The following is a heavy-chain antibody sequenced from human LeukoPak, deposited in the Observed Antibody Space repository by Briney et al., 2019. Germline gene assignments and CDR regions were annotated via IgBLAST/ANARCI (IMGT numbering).Heavy chain of an antibody. V-gene: IGHV1-69*10. J-gene: IGHJ5*02. CDR3: ARSRYYDFWSADRYNWFDP. CDR1: GGTFSIHA. Sequence: GASVKVSCKASGGTFSIHAMNWVRQAPGQGLEWMGGVIPILDITDYAQKFQGRLTITADKSTGTGYMELSSLRSEDTAVYYCARSRYYDFWSADRYNWFDPWGQGTLVTVSS. D-gene: IGHD3-3*01. CDR2: VIPILDIT.